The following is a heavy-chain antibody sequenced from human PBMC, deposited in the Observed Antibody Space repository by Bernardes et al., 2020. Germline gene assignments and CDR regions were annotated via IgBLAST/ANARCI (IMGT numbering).Heavy chain of an antibody. CDR2: ISGSGGST. V-gene: IGHV3-23*01. CDR3: AKVKPMVYGDWGYYFDY. Sequence: GGSLRLSCAASGFTFSSYAMSWVRQAPGQGLEWVSAISGSGGSTYYADSVKGRFTISRDNSKNTLYLQMNSLRAEDTAVYYCAKVKPMVYGDWGYYFDYWGQGTLVTVSS. J-gene: IGHJ4*02. D-gene: IGHD4-17*01. CDR1: GFTFSSYA.